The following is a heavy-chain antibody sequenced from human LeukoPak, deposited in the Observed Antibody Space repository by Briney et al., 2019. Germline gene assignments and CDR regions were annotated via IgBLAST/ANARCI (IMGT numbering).Heavy chain of an antibody. CDR3: ARASARLAFDI. J-gene: IGHJ3*02. CDR1: GFTFSSYS. D-gene: IGHD6-6*01. CDR2: ISGSGGRT. Sequence: GGSLRLSCAASGFTFSSYSMNWVRQAPGKGLDWVSGISGSGGRTYYADSVKGRFTISGDNSKNTLYLQMNSLRAEDTAVYYCARASARLAFDIWGQGTMVTVSS. V-gene: IGHV3-23*01.